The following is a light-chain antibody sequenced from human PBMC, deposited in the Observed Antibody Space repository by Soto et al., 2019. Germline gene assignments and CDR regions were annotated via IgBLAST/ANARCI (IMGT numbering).Light chain of an antibody. CDR2: AAF. Sequence: DIQMTQSPSSVSASVGDRVTISCRASEDINSRLAWYQQKPGNAPKLLIYAAFILQSGVPSRFSCYGSGTDFPLSISSLQPEDFATYYCQQADSFPITFGQGTRLEIK. CDR1: EDINSR. CDR3: QQADSFPIT. V-gene: IGKV1-12*01. J-gene: IGKJ5*01.